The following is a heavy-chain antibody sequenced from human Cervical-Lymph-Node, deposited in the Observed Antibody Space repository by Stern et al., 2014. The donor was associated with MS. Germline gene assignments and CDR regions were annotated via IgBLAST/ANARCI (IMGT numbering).Heavy chain of an antibody. V-gene: IGHV3-21*02. CDR2: ISSSGRKT. CDR1: GFTSSDYG. Sequence: EVQLVESGGGLLKPGGSLRVSCAGSGFTSSDYGMHWVRQAPGKGLEWVASISSSGRKTYYRDSLKGRLDISRDNAKNSMYLKMNSLRAEDTGIYYCARHCSSSRCRRYYGMDVWGQGTTVTVSS. D-gene: IGHD2-2*01. CDR3: ARHCSSSRCRRYYGMDV. J-gene: IGHJ6*02.